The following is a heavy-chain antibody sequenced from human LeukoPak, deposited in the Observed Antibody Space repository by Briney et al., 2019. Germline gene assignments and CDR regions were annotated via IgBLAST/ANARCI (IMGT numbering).Heavy chain of an antibody. CDR1: GFTFSSYG. CDR2: ISYDGSNK. CDR3: AKDRSSSSWYCLDY. Sequence: GGSLRLSCAASGFTFSSYGMHWVRQAPGKGLEWVAVISYDGSNKYYADSVKGRFTISRDNSKNTLYLQMNSLRAEDTAVYYCAKDRSSSSWYCLDYWGQGTLVTVSS. V-gene: IGHV3-30*18. J-gene: IGHJ4*02. D-gene: IGHD6-13*01.